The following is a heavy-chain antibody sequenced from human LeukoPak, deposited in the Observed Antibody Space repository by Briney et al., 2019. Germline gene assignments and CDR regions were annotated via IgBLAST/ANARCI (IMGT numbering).Heavy chain of an antibody. J-gene: IGHJ6*02. D-gene: IGHD3-9*01. Sequence: SVKVSCKASGGTFSSYVISWVRQAPGQGLEWMGGIIPIFGTANYAQKFQDRVTITADESTSTAYMELSSLRSEDTAVYYCARDLGITIDYYYGMDVWGQGTTVTVSS. V-gene: IGHV1-69*13. CDR1: GGTFSSYV. CDR2: IIPIFGTA. CDR3: ARDLGITIDYYYGMDV.